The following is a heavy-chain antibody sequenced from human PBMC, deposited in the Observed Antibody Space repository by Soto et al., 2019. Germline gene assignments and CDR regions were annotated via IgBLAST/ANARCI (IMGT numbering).Heavy chain of an antibody. V-gene: IGHV1-2*02. J-gene: IGHJ4*02. Sequence: VASVKVSCKTSGYTFTGYYIQWLRQAPGQGPEWVGWIDPENGGTHYAQKFQGRVTMTRDTSISTAHMELSRLRSDDTAVYFCGWFGRTFDFWGQGTLVTVSS. CDR1: GYTFTGYY. D-gene: IGHD2-15*01. CDR3: GWFGRTFDF. CDR2: IDPENGGT.